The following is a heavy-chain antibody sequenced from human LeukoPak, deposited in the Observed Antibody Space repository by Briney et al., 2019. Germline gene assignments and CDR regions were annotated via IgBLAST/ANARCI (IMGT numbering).Heavy chain of an antibody. Sequence: SVKVSCKASGGTFSSYAISWVRQAPGQGLEWMGGIIPIFGTADYAQKFQGRVTITTDESTSTAYMELSSLRSEDTAVYYCARQGDGYNSFDPWGQGTLVTVSS. V-gene: IGHV1-69*05. CDR3: ARQGDGYNSFDP. D-gene: IGHD5-24*01. CDR1: GGTFSSYA. J-gene: IGHJ5*02. CDR2: IIPIFGTA.